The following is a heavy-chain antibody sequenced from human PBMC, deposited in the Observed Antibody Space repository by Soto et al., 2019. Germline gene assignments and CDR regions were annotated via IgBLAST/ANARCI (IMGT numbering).Heavy chain of an antibody. V-gene: IGHV3-21*06. CDR3: ARANLSGCLWDY. D-gene: IGHD6-19*01. J-gene: IGHJ4*02. Sequence: EVQLVESGGGLVKPGGSLRLSCAASGFTFSSYSMNWVRQAPGKGLEWVSSISSSSSYIYYADSVKGRFTISRDNAKNSLYLQMNSLRAEDTAVYYCARANLSGCLWDYWGQGALVTVSS. CDR1: GFTFSSYS. CDR2: ISSSSSYI.